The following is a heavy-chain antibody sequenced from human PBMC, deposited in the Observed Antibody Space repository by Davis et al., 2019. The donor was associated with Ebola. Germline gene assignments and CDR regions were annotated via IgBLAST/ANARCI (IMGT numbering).Heavy chain of an antibody. CDR3: ARYGYSYGYGY. Sequence: GESLKISCAASGFTFSSYGMHWVRQAPGKGLEWVAVIWYDGSNKYYADSVKGRFTISRHNSKNTLYLQMNSLRAEDTAVYYCARYGYSYGYGYWGQGTLVTVSS. V-gene: IGHV3-33*01. CDR1: GFTFSSYG. J-gene: IGHJ4*02. D-gene: IGHD5-18*01. CDR2: IWYDGSNK.